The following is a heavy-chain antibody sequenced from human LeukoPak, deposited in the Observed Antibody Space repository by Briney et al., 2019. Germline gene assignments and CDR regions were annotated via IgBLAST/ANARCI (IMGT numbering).Heavy chain of an antibody. Sequence: SETLSLTCAVSGGSITTKNWWIWVRQPPGRGLEWIGEIYHTGSTNYHPSLKSRLTISRDKSKNQFSLKLSSVTAADTAVYYCARDGYYYDSSGYYPSYYFDYWGQGTLVTVSS. D-gene: IGHD3-22*01. J-gene: IGHJ4*02. V-gene: IGHV4-4*02. CDR2: IYHTGST. CDR3: ARDGYYYDSSGYYPSYYFDY. CDR1: GGSITTKNW.